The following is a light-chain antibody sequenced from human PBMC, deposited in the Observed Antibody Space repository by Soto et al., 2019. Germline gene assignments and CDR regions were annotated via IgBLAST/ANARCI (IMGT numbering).Light chain of an antibody. CDR3: QQYNSYSGT. CDR2: DAS. Sequence: DIQMTQSPSTLSASVGDRVTITCRASQSISSWLAWYQRKPGKAPKLLIYDASSLESGVPSRFSGSGSGTEFTLTISSLQPDDFATYYCQQYNSYSGTFGQGTKVDTK. V-gene: IGKV1-5*01. J-gene: IGKJ1*01. CDR1: QSISSW.